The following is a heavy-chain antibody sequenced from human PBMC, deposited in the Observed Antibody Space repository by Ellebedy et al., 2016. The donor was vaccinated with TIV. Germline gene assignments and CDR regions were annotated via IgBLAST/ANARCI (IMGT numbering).Heavy chain of an antibody. CDR1: GFTFSTYA. V-gene: IGHV3-30-3*01. J-gene: IGHJ4*02. CDR3: ARDAFGSIDY. Sequence: GESLKISXAASGFTFSTYAIRWVRQAPGRGLECVALISHDESNKNYADSVKGRFTISRDNSKNTLFLQMNSLRDEDTAVYYCARDAFGSIDYWGQGTLVTVSS. CDR2: ISHDESNK. D-gene: IGHD3-3*01.